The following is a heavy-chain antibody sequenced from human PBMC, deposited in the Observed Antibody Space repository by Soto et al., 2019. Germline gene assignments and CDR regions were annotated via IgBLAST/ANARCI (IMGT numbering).Heavy chain of an antibody. CDR1: GFTFSSYA. CDR3: AKEGEYSSGWDNFDY. CDR2: ISGSGGST. Sequence: GGSLRLSCAASGFTFSSYAMGWVRQAPGKGLEWVSAISGSGGSTYYADSVKGRFTISRDNSRNTLYLQMNSLRAEDTAVYYCAKEGEYSSGWDNFDYWGQGTLVTVSS. J-gene: IGHJ4*02. D-gene: IGHD6-19*01. V-gene: IGHV3-23*01.